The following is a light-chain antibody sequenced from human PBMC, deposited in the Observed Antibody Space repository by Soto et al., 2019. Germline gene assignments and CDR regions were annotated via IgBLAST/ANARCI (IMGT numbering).Light chain of an antibody. V-gene: IGLV2-8*01. CDR1: SSDVGAYNY. Sequence: QSALTQPPSASGSPGQSVTISFTGTSSDVGAYNYVSWYQQHPGKAPKLVIYEVTNRPSGVPDRFSGSKSANTASLTVSGLQSEDEADYYCSSFASSNTWVFGGGTKLTVL. J-gene: IGLJ3*02. CDR2: EVT. CDR3: SSFASSNTWV.